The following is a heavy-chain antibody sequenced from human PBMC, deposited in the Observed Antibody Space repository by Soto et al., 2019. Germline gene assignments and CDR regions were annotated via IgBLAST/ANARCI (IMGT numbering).Heavy chain of an antibody. CDR1: GFTFSSYW. J-gene: IGHJ3*02. CDR3: ARGAGSYFRRVVGAFDI. Sequence: EVQLVESGGGLVQPGGSLRLSCAASGFTFSSYWMTWVRQAPGKGLEWVANIKQDGSEKFYVDSVKGRFTISRANAKNSLYMQMNSLRAEDTAVYYCARGAGSYFRRVVGAFDIWGQGTMVTVSS. V-gene: IGHV3-7*04. D-gene: IGHD3-10*01. CDR2: IKQDGSEK.